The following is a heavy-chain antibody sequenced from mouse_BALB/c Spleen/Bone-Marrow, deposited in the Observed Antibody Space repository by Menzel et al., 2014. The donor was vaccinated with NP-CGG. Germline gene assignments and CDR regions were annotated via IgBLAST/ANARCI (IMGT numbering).Heavy chain of an antibody. V-gene: IGHV3-2*02. CDR1: GYSITSAYA. J-gene: IGHJ2*01. CDR3: ARSGNLFDF. CDR2: ISSSGLT. Sequence: EVMLVESGPGLVKPSQSLSLTCTVTGYSITSAYAWNWIRQFPGNNLEWMGYISSSGLTSYNPSLKGRISIVRDTSKNQFFLQLNSVTTEDTATYYCARSGNLFDFWGQGTTLTVSS. D-gene: IGHD1-3*01.